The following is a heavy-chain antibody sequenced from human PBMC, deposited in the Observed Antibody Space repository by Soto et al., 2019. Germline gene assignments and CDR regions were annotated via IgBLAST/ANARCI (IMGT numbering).Heavy chain of an antibody. CDR1: AFTFSSYR. J-gene: IGHJ6*02. Sequence: QVQLVESGGGVVQPGRSLRLSCAASAFTFSSYRIHWVRQAPGKGLDWVAVISNDASDKYYADSVKGRFTISRDNSKNTLNLQMNSLRAEDTAVYYCVKERYGQLWLEYYGMDVWGQGTTVTVSS. CDR2: ISNDASDK. D-gene: IGHD5-18*01. CDR3: VKERYGQLWLEYYGMDV. V-gene: IGHV3-30*18.